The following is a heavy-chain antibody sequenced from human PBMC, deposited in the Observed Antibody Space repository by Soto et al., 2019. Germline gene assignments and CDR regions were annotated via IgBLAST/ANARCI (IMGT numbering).Heavy chain of an antibody. CDR3: AGRHIAVVSYHCYGMDV. Sequence: QVQLVQSGAEAKKPGSSVKVSCKASGGTFSNYAIIWVRQAPGQGLEWMGGIIPIFGVTNYAQKFRGRVTITADESASSAYMELSSLRSDDTAVYFCAGRHIAVVSYHCYGMDVWGQGTTVTVSS. CDR1: GGTFSNYA. V-gene: IGHV1-69*01. CDR2: IIPIFGVT. J-gene: IGHJ6*02. D-gene: IGHD2-2*01.